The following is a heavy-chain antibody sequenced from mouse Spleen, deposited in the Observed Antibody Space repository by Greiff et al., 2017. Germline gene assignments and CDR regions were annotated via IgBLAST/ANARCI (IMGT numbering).Heavy chain of an antibody. J-gene: IGHJ2*01. Sequence: QVQLQQPGAELVMPGASVKLSCKASGYTFTSYWMHWVKQRPGQGLEWIGEIDPSDSYTNYNQKFKGKATLTVDKSSSTAYMQLSSLTSEDSAVYYCSYGSSNLYYCDDWGQGTTLTVSS. V-gene: IGHV1-69*01. D-gene: IGHD1-1*01. CDR1: GYTFTSYW. CDR2: IDPSDSYT. CDR3: SYGSSNLYYCDD.